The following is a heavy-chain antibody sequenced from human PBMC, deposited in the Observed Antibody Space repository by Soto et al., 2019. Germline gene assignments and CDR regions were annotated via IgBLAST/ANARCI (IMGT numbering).Heavy chain of an antibody. CDR2: IWYDGSNK. CDR3: ARPPGKTHKYFDY. Sequence: GGSLRLSCAASGFTFSSYGMHWVRQAPGKGLEWVAVIWYDGSNKYYADSVKGRFTVSRDNSKNTLYLQMNSLRAEDTAVYYCARPPGKTHKYFDYWGQGTLVTVSS. J-gene: IGHJ4*02. V-gene: IGHV3-33*01. CDR1: GFTFSSYG.